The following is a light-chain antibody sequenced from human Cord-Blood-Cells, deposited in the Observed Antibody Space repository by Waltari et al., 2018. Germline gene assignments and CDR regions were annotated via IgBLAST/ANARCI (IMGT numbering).Light chain of an antibody. Sequence: QAVLTQPSSLAASPGASASLTCTLRSGINVGTYRIYWYQQKPGSPPQYLLRYKSDSEKQQGSGVPSRFSGSKDASANAGILLISGLPAEDEADYYCMIWHSSAWVFGGGTKLTVL. CDR1: SGINVGTYR. V-gene: IGLV5-45*02. J-gene: IGLJ3*02. CDR3: MIWHSSAWV. CDR2: YKSDSEK.